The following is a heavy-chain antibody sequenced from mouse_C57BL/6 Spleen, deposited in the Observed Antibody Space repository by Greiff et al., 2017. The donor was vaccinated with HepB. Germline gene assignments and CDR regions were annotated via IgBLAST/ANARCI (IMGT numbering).Heavy chain of an antibody. CDR2: ISYDGSN. Sequence: EVHLVESGPGLVKPSQSLSLTCSVTGYSITSGYYWNWIRQFPGNKLEWMGYISYDGSNNYNPSLKNRISITRDTSKNQFFLKLNSVTTEDTATYYCARAVLLRAMDYWGQGTSVTVSS. D-gene: IGHD1-1*01. J-gene: IGHJ4*01. CDR1: GYSITSGYY. CDR3: ARAVLLRAMDY. V-gene: IGHV3-6*01.